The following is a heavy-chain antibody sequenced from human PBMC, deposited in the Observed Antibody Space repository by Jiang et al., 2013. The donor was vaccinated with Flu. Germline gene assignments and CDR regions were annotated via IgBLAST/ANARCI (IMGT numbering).Heavy chain of an antibody. V-gene: IGHV7-4-1*02. J-gene: IGHJ3*02. D-gene: IGHD3-3*01. CDR2: INTNSGRP. Sequence: VQSGSELKKPGASVKVSCKASGYTFTSYSMNWVRQVPGQGLEWLGWINTNSGRPTYAQGFAGRFVFSLDASASTAYLQISSLKAEDAAVYYCARNQTYYDFPRGYYGNAFDIWGQGTMVAVSS. CDR3: ARNQTYYDFPRGYYGNAFDI. CDR1: GYTFTSYS.